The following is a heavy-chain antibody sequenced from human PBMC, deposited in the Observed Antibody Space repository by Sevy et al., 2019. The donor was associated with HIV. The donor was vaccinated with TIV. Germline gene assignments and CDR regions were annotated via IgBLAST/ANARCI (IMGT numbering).Heavy chain of an antibody. D-gene: IGHD6-13*01. J-gene: IGHJ4*02. CDR3: AREQQLVRGFDY. CDR2: INSDGSST. CDR1: GFTFSSYW. Sequence: GSLRLSCAASGFTFSSYWMHWVRQAPGKGLVWVSRINSDGSSTSYADSVKGRFTISRDNAKNTLYLQMNSLRAEDTAVYYCAREQQLVRGFDYWGQGTLVTVSS. V-gene: IGHV3-74*01.